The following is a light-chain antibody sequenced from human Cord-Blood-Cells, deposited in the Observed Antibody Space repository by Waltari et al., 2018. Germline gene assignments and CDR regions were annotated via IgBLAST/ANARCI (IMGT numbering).Light chain of an antibody. CDR2: AAS. CDR1: QSISSY. J-gene: IGKJ2*01. V-gene: IGKV1-39*01. Sequence: DIQMTQSPSSLSASVGDRVTITSRASQSISSYLNWYKQKPGKAPNLLIYAASSLQSGVPSRFSGSGSGTDFTLTISSLQPEDFATYYCQQSYSTPYTFGQGTKLEIK. CDR3: QQSYSTPYT.